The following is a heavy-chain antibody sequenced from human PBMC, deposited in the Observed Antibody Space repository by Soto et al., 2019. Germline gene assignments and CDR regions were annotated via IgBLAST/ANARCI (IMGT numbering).Heavy chain of an antibody. Sequence: QVQLVESGGGVVQPGRSLRLSCAASGFTFSDYGMHWVRQAPGKGLAWVAVTSYDGANKYYADSMKGRFTIYRDNSKNTLYLQMNSLRNEDTAVYYCARDRNSMVVVVVEGIDYWGQGTLVTVSS. CDR2: TSYDGANK. CDR3: ARDRNSMVVVVVEGIDY. J-gene: IGHJ4*02. CDR1: GFTFSDYG. D-gene: IGHD3-22*01. V-gene: IGHV3-30*03.